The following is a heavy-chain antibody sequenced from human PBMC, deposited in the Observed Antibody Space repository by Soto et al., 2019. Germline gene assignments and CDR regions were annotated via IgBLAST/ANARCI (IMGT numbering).Heavy chain of an antibody. CDR2: IIPILGIA. Sequence: ASVKVSCKASGYTFTSYAMHWVRQAPGQRLEWMGRIIPILGIANYAQKFQGRVTITADKSTSTAYMELSSLRSEDTAVYYCGRLFGSPCSFDIWGQGALVTVSS. J-gene: IGHJ4*02. CDR1: GYTFTSYA. V-gene: IGHV1-69*04. D-gene: IGHD3-10*02. CDR3: GRLFGSPCSFDI.